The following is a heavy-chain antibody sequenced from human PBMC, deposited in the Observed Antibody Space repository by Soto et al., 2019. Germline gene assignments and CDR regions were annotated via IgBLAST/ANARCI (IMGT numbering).Heavy chain of an antibody. D-gene: IGHD2-21*01. V-gene: IGHV3-30*04. CDR1: GFTFRNHA. CDR3: ARGWGWPQTEGMDV. Sequence: QGQLGESGGGVVQPGRSLRLSCGASGFTFRNHAMYWVRQAPGKGLEWVAVISSDGSNKDYADFVKGRFTISRDNSENTLGLQMNSLRREDTAVYYCARGWGWPQTEGMDVWGFGTTVTVSS. J-gene: IGHJ6*04. CDR2: ISSDGSNK.